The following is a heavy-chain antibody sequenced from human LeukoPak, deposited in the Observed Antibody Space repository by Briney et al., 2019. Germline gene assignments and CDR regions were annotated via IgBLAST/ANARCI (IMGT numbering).Heavy chain of an antibody. CDR2: ISYDGSNK. CDR1: GFTFSSYA. Sequence: PGGSLRLSCAASGFTFSSYAMHWVRQAPGKGLEWVAVISYDGSNKYYADSVKGRFTTSRDNSKNTLYLQMNSLRAEDTAVYYCARSRDGYNYPDYWGQGTLVTVSS. CDR3: ARSRDGYNYPDY. D-gene: IGHD5-24*01. V-gene: IGHV3-30*04. J-gene: IGHJ4*02.